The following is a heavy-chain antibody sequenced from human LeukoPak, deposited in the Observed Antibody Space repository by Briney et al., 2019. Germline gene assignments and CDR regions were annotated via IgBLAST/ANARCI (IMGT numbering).Heavy chain of an antibody. V-gene: IGHV3-53*01. CDR3: ARLGDHYHWNLDL. J-gene: IGHJ2*01. D-gene: IGHD3-10*01. CDR2: IYSGATT. CDR1: GFTIATKY. Sequence: GGSLRLSCAASGFTIATKYMNWVRQAARRGLEWVSIIYSGATTYYADSVRGRFTISRDTSKNTVSLQMNSLRAEDTAVYFCARLGDHYHWNLDLWGRGTLVTVSS.